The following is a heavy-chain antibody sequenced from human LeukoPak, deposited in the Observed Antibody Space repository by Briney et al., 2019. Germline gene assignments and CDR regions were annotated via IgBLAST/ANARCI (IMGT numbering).Heavy chain of an antibody. CDR2: IANDGRDK. CDR3: VKDMKIKAAGYYFDY. V-gene: IGHV3-30*18. CDR1: GFTFNDYG. J-gene: IGHJ4*02. Sequence: PGGSLRLSCAAAGFTFNDYGMHWVRQAPGKVLEWVAVIANDGRDKKYADSVRGRFTISRDNSKNTVYLQMNSLRAEDTAVFYCVKDMKIKAAGYYFDYWGQGTLVTVSS. D-gene: IGHD6-13*01.